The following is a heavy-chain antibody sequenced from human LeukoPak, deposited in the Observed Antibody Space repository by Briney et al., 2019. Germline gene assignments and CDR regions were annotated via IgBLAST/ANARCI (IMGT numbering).Heavy chain of an antibody. V-gene: IGHV1-2*06. CDR1: GYTFTGYY. D-gene: IGHD2-21*02. CDR2: INPNSGGT. J-gene: IGHJ5*02. Sequence: ASVKVSCKASGYTFTGYYMHWVRQAPGQGLEWMGRINPNSGGTNYAQKFQGRVTMTRDTSISTAYMELSRLSSDDTAVYYCARCVAGDCYPQRIWFDPWGQGTLVTVSS. CDR3: ARCVAGDCYPQRIWFDP.